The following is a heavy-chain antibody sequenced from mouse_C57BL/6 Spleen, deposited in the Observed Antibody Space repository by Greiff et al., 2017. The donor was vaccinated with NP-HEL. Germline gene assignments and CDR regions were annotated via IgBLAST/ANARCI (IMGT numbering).Heavy chain of an antibody. CDR3: TREENRYYYGSSYRYFDY. Sequence: VQLQQSGAELVRPGASVTLSCKASGYTFTDYEMHWVKQTPVHGLEWIGAIDPETGGTAYNQKFKGKAILTADKSSSTAYMELRSLTSEDSAVYYCTREENRYYYGSSYRYFDYWGQGTTLTVSS. CDR2: IDPETGGT. D-gene: IGHD1-1*01. J-gene: IGHJ2*01. CDR1: GYTFTDYE. V-gene: IGHV1-15*01.